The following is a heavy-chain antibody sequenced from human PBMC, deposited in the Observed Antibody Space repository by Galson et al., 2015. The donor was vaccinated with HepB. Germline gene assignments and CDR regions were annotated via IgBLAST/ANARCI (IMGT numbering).Heavy chain of an antibody. CDR2: IKHDGSRD. D-gene: IGHD5-24*01. CDR1: GFSLSGYY. Sequence: LRLSCAASGFSLSGYYMSWVRRAPGKGLEWVAAIKHDGSRDFYADSVKGRFIVSRDNTKNSLYLQMRSLRAEDTAIYYCVRDSPRKVYNSGDHWGQGTLLTVSS. J-gene: IGHJ5*02. CDR3: VRDSPRKVYNSGDH. V-gene: IGHV3-7*01.